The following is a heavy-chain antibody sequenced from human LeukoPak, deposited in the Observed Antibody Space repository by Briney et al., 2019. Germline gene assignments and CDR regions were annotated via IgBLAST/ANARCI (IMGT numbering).Heavy chain of an antibody. J-gene: IGHJ4*02. D-gene: IGHD6-13*01. Sequence: SETLSLTCTVSGGSISSYYWSWIRQPPGKGLEWIGYIYYSGSTNYNPSLKSRVTISVDTSKNQFSLKLSSVTAADTAVYYCARDSWYSSSWCTFDYRGQGTLVTVSS. V-gene: IGHV4-59*01. CDR2: IYYSGST. CDR3: ARDSWYSSSWCTFDY. CDR1: GGSISSYY.